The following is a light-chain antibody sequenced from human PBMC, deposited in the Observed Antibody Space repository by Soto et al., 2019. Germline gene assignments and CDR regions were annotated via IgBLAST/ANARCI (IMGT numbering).Light chain of an antibody. J-gene: IGLJ1*01. V-gene: IGLV2-14*01. CDR1: SSDVGAYSY. CDR3: SSYSSSSTYG. Sequence: QSALTQPASVSGSPGQSITISCTGTSSDVGAYSYVSWYQQHPGKAPKLMIYEVSNRPSGVSNRFSGSRSGNTASLTISGLQAEDEADYYCSSYSSSSTYGFGTGTKLTVL. CDR2: EVS.